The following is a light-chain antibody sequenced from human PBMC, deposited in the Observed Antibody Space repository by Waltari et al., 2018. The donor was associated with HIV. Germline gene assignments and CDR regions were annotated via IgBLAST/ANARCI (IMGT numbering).Light chain of an antibody. CDR2: AVT. V-gene: IGLV2-14*01. J-gene: IGLJ1*01. Sequence: QSALTQPASVSGSPGQSITISCTGTSNDVGRYDYVSWYPHHPGTAPKLVIYAVTNRPSGISNRVSGSKSGNTASLTIAGLQAEDEADYYCSSYVVNSTPYVFGSGTKVTVL. CDR1: SNDVGRYDY. CDR3: SSYVVNSTPYV.